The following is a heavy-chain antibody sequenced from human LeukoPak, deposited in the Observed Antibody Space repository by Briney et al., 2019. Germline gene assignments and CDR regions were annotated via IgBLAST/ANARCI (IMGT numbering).Heavy chain of an antibody. CDR2: INGNGDST. CDR3: AREDTAMATSFDY. CDR1: GFTFSNYA. J-gene: IGHJ4*02. V-gene: IGHV3-64*01. D-gene: IGHD5-18*01. Sequence: PGGSLRLSCAASGFTFSNYAMHWVRQAPGKGLESVSSINGNGDSTYYAKFVNGRFSISRDNSRTTLYLQMGSLRADDMAVYYCAREDTAMATSFDYWGQGTLVTVSS.